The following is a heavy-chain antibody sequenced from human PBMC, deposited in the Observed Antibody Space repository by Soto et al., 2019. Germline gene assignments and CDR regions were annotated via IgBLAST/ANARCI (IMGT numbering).Heavy chain of an antibody. J-gene: IGHJ6*02. CDR2: ISGSGGST. D-gene: IGHD3-22*01. Sequence: PGGSLRLSCAASGFTFSSYAMSWVRQAPGKGLEWVSAISGSGGSTYYADSVKGRFTISRDNSKNTLYLQMNSLRAEDTAVYYCAKGSEGTREGYYPSYYYYGMDVWGQGTTVTVSS. V-gene: IGHV3-23*01. CDR1: GFTFSSYA. CDR3: AKGSEGTREGYYPSYYYYGMDV.